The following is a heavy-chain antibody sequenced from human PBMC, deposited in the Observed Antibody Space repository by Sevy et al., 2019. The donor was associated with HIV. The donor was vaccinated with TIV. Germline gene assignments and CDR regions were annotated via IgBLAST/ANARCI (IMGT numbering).Heavy chain of an antibody. CDR1: GFIFSDYY. J-gene: IGHJ4*02. D-gene: IGHD2-2*03. CDR3: ARDPLLGIAREVARGGY. Sequence: GGSLRLSCSGSGFIFSDYYMSWIRQAPGRGLEWVSYISGSGITYYADSVEGRFTISGDNARNSLYLQMNSLRADDTAVYYCARDPLLGIAREVARGGYWGQGTLVTVSS. CDR2: ISGSGIT. V-gene: IGHV3-11*01.